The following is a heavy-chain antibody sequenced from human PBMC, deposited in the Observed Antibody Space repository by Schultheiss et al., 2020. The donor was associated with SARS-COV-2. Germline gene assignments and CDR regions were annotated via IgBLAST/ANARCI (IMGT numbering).Heavy chain of an antibody. J-gene: IGHJ6*02. CDR3: ARDSKGGRDYWTGALIFYGMDV. V-gene: IGHV3-7*01. Sequence: GGSLRLSCAASGFTFSSYAMHWVRQAPGKGLEWVANIKEDGSEKYYVDTVKGRFTISRDNAKNSVYLQMNNLRVEDTAVYYCARDSKGGRDYWTGALIFYGMDVWGQGTTVTVSS. D-gene: IGHD3/OR15-3a*01. CDR1: GFTFSSYA. CDR2: IKEDGSEK.